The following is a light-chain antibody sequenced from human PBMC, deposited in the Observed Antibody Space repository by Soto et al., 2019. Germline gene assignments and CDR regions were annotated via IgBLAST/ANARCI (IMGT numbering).Light chain of an antibody. V-gene: IGLV2-23*02. J-gene: IGLJ1*01. CDR2: EVS. Sequence: QSSLTDPACVSGSPGQSITISRHGTSIDGGGYKLVSWYQQHPGKAPKLMIYEVSKRPSGVSNRLSGSKSGNTASLTISGLQAEDEADYYCCSYAGSSTNYVFGTGTKVTGL. CDR3: CSYAGSSTNYV. CDR1: SIDGGGYKL.